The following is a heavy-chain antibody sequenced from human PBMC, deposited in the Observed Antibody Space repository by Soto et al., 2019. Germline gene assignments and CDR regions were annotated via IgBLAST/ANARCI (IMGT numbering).Heavy chain of an antibody. CDR1: GFTFSSYG. D-gene: IGHD3-16*02. V-gene: IGHV3-30*18. CDR3: AKGPLDMITFGGVIV. J-gene: IGHJ4*02. Sequence: GGSLRLSCAASGFTFSSYGMHWVRQAPGKGLEWVAVISYDGSNKYYADSVKGRFTISRDNSKNTLYLQMNSLRAEDTAVYYCAKGPLDMITFGGVIVWGQGTLVTVSS. CDR2: ISYDGSNK.